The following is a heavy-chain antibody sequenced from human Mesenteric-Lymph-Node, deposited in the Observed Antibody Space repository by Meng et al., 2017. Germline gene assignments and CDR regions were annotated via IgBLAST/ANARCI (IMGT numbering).Heavy chain of an antibody. CDR2: ISAYNGNR. Sequence: QVQLVQSGPEVKKPGASVTVSCKASGYTVTDFGISWVRQAPGQGLEWMGWISAYNGNRDYAQKFQGRVTMTTDTSTSTTYLELRNLGSDDTAVFYCTRDLGGVPGSFFDFWGQGTLVTVSS. CDR3: TRDLGGVPGSFFDF. J-gene: IGHJ4*02. D-gene: IGHD6-19*01. CDR1: GYTVTDFG. V-gene: IGHV1-18*01.